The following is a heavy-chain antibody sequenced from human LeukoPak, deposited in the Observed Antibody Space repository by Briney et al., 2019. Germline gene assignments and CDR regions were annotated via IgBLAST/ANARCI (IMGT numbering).Heavy chain of an antibody. V-gene: IGHV3-30-3*01. CDR1: GFTFSSYA. CDR2: ISYDGSNK. D-gene: IGHD6-6*01. J-gene: IGHJ4*02. Sequence: GGSLRLSCAASGFTFSSYAMHWVRQAPGKGLEWVAVISYDGSNKYYADSVKGRFTISRDNSKNTLYLQMNSLRAEDTAVYYCARDYRYSSSSYYLDYWGQGTLVTVSS. CDR3: ARDYRYSSSSYYLDY.